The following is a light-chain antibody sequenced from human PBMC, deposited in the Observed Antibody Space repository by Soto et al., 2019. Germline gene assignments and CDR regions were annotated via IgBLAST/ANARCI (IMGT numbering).Light chain of an antibody. CDR1: QTINNF. CDR3: QQRSPGI. J-gene: IGKJ4*01. CDR2: DAS. V-gene: IGKV3-11*01. Sequence: EVVLTQSPATLSLSPGERATLSCRASQTINNFLAWYQQKPGQAPRLLIYDASSRAAGVPGRFSGSGSGTDFTLTIPSLEPEDFPLYHCQQRSPGIFGGGTKV.